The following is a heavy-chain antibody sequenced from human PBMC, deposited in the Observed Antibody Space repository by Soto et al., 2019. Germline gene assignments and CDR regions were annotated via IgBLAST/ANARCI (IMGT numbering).Heavy chain of an antibody. CDR2: IRSKAYGGRK. CDR1: GFTFGDYA. V-gene: IGHV3-49*03. CDR3: TRDQGYWGSYPAR. J-gene: IGHJ4*02. D-gene: IGHD3-16*02. Sequence: GGSLRLSCTASGFTFGDYAMSWFRQAPGKGLEWVGFIRSKAYGGRKQYAASVKGRFTILRDDSKSIAYLQMNSLKTEDTAVYYCTRDQGYWGSYPARWGQGTLVTVSS.